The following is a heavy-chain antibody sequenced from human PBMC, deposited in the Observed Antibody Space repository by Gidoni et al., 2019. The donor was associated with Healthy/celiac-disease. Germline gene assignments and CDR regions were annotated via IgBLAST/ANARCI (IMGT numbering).Heavy chain of an antibody. CDR2: ISSSSSTI. Sequence: EVQLVESGGGLVQPGGSLRLSCAASGFTFRSYSMNWVRQAPGKGLEWVSYISSSSSTIYYADSVKGRFTISRDNAKNSLYLQMNSLRAEDTAVYYCARDGVRVGAGGIDYWGQGTLVTVSS. V-gene: IGHV3-48*01. J-gene: IGHJ4*02. CDR1: GFTFRSYS. D-gene: IGHD1-26*01. CDR3: ARDGVRVGAGGIDY.